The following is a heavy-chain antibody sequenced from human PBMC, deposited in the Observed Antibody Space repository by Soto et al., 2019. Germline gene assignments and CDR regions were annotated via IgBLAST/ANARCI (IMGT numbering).Heavy chain of an antibody. V-gene: IGHV5-10-1*01. CDR2: IDPSDSYT. CDR3: ASRLATVTTYYYYGMDV. Sequence: PGESLKISCKGSGYSFTSYWISWVRQMPGKGLEWMGRIDPSDSYTNYSPSFQGHVTIPADKSISTAYLQWSSLKASDTAMYYCASRLATVTTYYYYGMDVWAKGPRSPSP. CDR1: GYSFTSYW. J-gene: IGHJ6*02. D-gene: IGHD4-17*01.